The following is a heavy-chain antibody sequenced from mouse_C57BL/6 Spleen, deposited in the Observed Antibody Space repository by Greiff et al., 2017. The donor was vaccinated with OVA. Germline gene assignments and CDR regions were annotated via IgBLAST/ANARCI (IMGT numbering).Heavy chain of an antibody. CDR1: GYTFTSSG. J-gene: IGHJ2*01. D-gene: IGHD2-5*01. CDR2: IYPRSGNT. CDR3: ARADSNQYYFDY. Sequence: VQLQQSGAELARPGASVKLSCKASGYTFTSSGISWVKQRTGQGLEWIGEIYPRSGNTYYNEKFKGKATLTADKSSSTAYMELRSLTSEDSAVYFCARADSNQYYFDYWGQGTTLTVSS. V-gene: IGHV1-81*01.